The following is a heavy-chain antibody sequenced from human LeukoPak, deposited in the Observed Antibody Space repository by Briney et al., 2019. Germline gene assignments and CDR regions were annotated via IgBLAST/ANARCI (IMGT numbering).Heavy chain of an antibody. CDR1: GGSISSSSYY. D-gene: IGHD6-13*01. V-gene: IGHV4-39*07. Sequence: PSETLSLTCTVSGGSISSSSYYWGWIRQPPGKGLEWIGSIYYSGSTYYNPSLKSRVTISVDTSKNQFSLKLSSVTAADTAVYCCARVGIAAADRYYYYYYMDVWGKGTTVTVSS. CDR2: IYYSGST. CDR3: ARVGIAAADRYYYYYYMDV. J-gene: IGHJ6*03.